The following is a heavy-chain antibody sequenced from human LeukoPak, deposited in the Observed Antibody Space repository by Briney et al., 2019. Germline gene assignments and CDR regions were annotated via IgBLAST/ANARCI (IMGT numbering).Heavy chain of an antibody. V-gene: IGHV4-61*08. CDR3: ARGRSSMVRRYYYYYMDV. CDR1: GFSLSTSGMC. Sequence: SGPTLVNPTQTLTLTCTFSGFSLSTSGMCVSWIRQPPGKALEWIVYIYYSGSTNYNPSLKSRVTISVDTSKNQFSLKLSSVTAADTAVYYCARGRSSMVRRYYYYYMDVWGKGTTVTISS. CDR2: IYYSGST. J-gene: IGHJ6*03. D-gene: IGHD3-10*01.